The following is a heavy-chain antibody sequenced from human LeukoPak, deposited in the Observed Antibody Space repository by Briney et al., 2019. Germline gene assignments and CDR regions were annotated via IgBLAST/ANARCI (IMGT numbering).Heavy chain of an antibody. CDR3: ARVELRFLEWSNRDAFDI. J-gene: IGHJ3*02. D-gene: IGHD3-3*01. Sequence: SETLSLTCTVSGGSISSYYWSWIRQPAGKGLEWIGRIYTSGSTNYNPSLKSRVTMSVDTSKNQFSLKLSSVTAADTAVYYCARVELRFLEWSNRDAFDIWGQGTMVTVSS. V-gene: IGHV4-4*07. CDR2: IYTSGST. CDR1: GGSISSYY.